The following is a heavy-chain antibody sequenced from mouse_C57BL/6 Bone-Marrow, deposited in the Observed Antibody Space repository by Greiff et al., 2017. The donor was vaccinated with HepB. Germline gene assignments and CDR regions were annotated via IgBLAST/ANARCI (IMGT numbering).Heavy chain of an antibody. V-gene: IGHV1-15*01. CDR2: IDPETGGT. J-gene: IGHJ4*01. Sequence: LQESGAELVRPGASVTLSCKASGYTFTDYEMHWVKQTPVHGLEWIGAIDPETGGTAYNQKFKGKAILTADKSSSTAYMELRSLTSEDSAVYYCTRSICDGYYEVMDYWGQGTSVTVSS. CDR1: GYTFTDYE. D-gene: IGHD2-3*01. CDR3: TRSICDGYYEVMDY.